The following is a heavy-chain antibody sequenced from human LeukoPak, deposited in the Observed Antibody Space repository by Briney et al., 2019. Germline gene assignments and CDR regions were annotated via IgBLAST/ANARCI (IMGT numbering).Heavy chain of an antibody. V-gene: IGHV1-24*01. CDR1: GYTLTELS. CDR2: FDPEDGET. D-gene: IGHD2/OR15-2a*01. Sequence: ASVKVSCKVSGYTLTELSMHWGRQAPGKGLEWMGGFDPEDGETIYAQKFQGRVTMTEDTSTDTAYMELSSLRAEDTAVYYCARGKTSQNIVTRKTYNWFDPWGEGTLVTVSS. J-gene: IGHJ5*02. CDR3: ARGKTSQNIVTRKTYNWFDP.